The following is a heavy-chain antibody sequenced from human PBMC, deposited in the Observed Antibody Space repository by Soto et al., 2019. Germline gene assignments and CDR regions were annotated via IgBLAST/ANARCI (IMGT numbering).Heavy chain of an antibody. V-gene: IGHV3-66*01. CDR2: IYSGGST. CDR3: ARDFYYNGSGTMGGYFDY. J-gene: IGHJ4*02. Sequence: EVQLVESGGGLVQPGGSLRLSCAASGVTVSSNYMSWVRQAPGKGLGWVSVIYSGGSTYYADSVKGRFTISRDNSKNTLYLQMNSLRAEDTAVYYCARDFYYNGSGTMGGYFDYWGQGTLVTVSS. CDR1: GVTVSSNY. D-gene: IGHD3-10*01.